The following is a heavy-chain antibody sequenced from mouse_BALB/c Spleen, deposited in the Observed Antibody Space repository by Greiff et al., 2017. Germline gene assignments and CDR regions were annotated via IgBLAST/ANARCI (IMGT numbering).Heavy chain of an antibody. CDR3: ARQRGPSSPYWYFDV. V-gene: IGHV5-12-2*01. Sequence: EVMLVESGGGLVQPGGSLKLSCAASGFTFSSYTMSWVRQTPEKRLEWVAYISNGGGSTYYPDTVKGRFTISRDNAKNTLYLQMSSLKSEDTAMYYCARQRGPSSPYWYFDVWGAGTTGTVSS. J-gene: IGHJ1*01. CDR1: GFTFSSYT. CDR2: ISNGGGST.